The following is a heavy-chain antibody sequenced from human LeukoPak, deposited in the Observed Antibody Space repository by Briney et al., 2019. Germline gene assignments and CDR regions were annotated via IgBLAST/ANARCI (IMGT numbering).Heavy chain of an antibody. CDR2: INTDGRTT. Sequence: GGSLRLSCAASGFPFNNYWMHWVRQVPGKGLVWVSSINTDGRTTRYAASVQGRFTISRDNAKNTLYLQMNSLRGDDEAEYYFCRAVAGSWYAAGWFDPWGQGTLVTVSS. CDR1: GFPFNNYW. CDR3: CRAVAGSWYAAGWFDP. V-gene: IGHV3-74*01. J-gene: IGHJ5*02. D-gene: IGHD2-15*01.